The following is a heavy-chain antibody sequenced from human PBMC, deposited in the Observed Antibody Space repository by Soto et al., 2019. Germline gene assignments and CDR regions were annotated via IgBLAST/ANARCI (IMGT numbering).Heavy chain of an antibody. CDR1: GYNFITDW. CDR3: ARLSRASFALDV. CDR2: IDPTDTYT. V-gene: IGHV5-10-1*01. Sequence: GESLKISCKCSGYNFITDWISWVRQMPGKGLEWMGRIDPTDTYTKYSQSFEGHVTISSDKSISTAYLQWSSLKASDSAVYYCARLSRASFALDVWGQGTTVTVSS. J-gene: IGHJ6*02. D-gene: IGHD3-16*01.